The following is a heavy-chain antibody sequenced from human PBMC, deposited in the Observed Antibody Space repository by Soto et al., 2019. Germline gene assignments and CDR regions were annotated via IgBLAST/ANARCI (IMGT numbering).Heavy chain of an antibody. Sequence: GGSLRLSCAASGFTCSSYGMHWVSQAKGKWLELVAVISYDGSNNSYADSVKGRFTISRDNSKNTLYLQMNSLRAEDTAVYYCAKDRGYSSGPRYYFDYWGQGTLLTVSS. CDR1: GFTCSSYG. V-gene: IGHV3-30*18. J-gene: IGHJ4*02. CDR2: ISYDGSNN. D-gene: IGHD6-19*01. CDR3: AKDRGYSSGPRYYFDY.